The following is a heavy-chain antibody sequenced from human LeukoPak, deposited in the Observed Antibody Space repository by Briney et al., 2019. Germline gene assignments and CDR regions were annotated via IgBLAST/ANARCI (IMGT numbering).Heavy chain of an antibody. CDR3: AKRAESYDSSGYYIDY. V-gene: IGHV3-23*01. CDR2: ISGSGGST. CDR1: GFTFSSYA. J-gene: IGHJ4*02. D-gene: IGHD3-22*01. Sequence: GGSLRLSCAASGFTFSSYAMSWVRQAPGKGLEWVSAISGSGGSTYYAYSVKGRFTISRANSKNTLYLQMNSLRAEDTAVYYCAKRAESYDSSGYYIDYWGQGTLVTVSS.